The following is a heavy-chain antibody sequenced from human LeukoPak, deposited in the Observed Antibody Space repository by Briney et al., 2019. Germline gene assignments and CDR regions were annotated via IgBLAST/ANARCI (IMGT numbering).Heavy chain of an antibody. D-gene: IGHD4/OR15-4a*01. Sequence: GGSLRLSCTASGFTFGDYAMSWFRQAPGKGLEWVGFIRSKAYGGTTEYAASVKGRFTISRDDSKSIAYLQMNSLKTEDTAVYYCTRVPTTPLYYFDYWGQGTLVTVSS. CDR1: GFTFGDYA. CDR3: TRVPTTPLYYFDY. CDR2: IRSKAYGGTT. J-gene: IGHJ4*02. V-gene: IGHV3-49*03.